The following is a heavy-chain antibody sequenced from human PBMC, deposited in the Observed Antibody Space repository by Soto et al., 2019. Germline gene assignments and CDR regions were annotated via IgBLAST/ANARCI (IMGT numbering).Heavy chain of an antibody. V-gene: IGHV3-66*01. CDR3: ARDPDYYYDH. Sequence: EVQLVESGGGLVQRGGSLRLSCAASGFTVSSNYMSWVRQAPGKGLEWVSIVYSDGSTYYADSVKGRFTISRDNSKNTLYLQMNSLRVEDTAMYYCARDPDYYYDHWGQGTLVTVSS. J-gene: IGHJ4*02. CDR1: GFTVSSNY. D-gene: IGHD3-22*01. CDR2: VYSDGST.